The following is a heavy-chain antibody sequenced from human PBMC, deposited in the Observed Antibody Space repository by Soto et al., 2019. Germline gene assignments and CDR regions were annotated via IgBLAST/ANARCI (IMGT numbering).Heavy chain of an antibody. V-gene: IGHV1-69*13. CDR3: ARRKDTAMANWFDP. CDR1: GGTFSSYA. D-gene: IGHD5-18*01. CDR2: IIPIFGTA. Sequence: GASVKFSCKASGGTFSSYAISWVRQAPGQGLEWMGGIIPIFGTANYAQKFQGRVTITADESTSTAYMELSSLRSEDTAVYYCARRKDTAMANWFDPWGQGTLVTVSS. J-gene: IGHJ5*02.